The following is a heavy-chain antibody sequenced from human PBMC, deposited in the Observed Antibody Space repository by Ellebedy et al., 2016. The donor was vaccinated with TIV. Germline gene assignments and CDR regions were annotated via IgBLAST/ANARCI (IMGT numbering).Heavy chain of an antibody. CDR2: IHPITDMP. CDR3: ARGTLYSGNYYLFDY. Sequence: GGSLRLXCVASGFTFSSYTISWVRQAPGHGPEWMGKIHPITDMPTYAQTVQGRVTMTTDTSTSTAYMELRSLRSDDTAVYYCARGTLYSGNYYLFDYWGQGTLVAVSS. J-gene: IGHJ4*02. CDR1: GFTFSSYT. V-gene: IGHV1-18*01. D-gene: IGHD1-26*01.